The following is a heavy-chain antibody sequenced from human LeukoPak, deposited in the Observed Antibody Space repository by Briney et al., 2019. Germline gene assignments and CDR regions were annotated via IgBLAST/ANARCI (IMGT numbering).Heavy chain of an antibody. Sequence: PGGSLRLSCAASGLTFSIHWMHWVRQAPGKGLVWVSRITNDGSSTTYADSVKGRFTISRDNAKNSLYLQMNSLRAEDTAVYYCAKDYSSSWWFHYWGQGTLVTVSS. J-gene: IGHJ4*02. CDR2: ITNDGSST. D-gene: IGHD6-13*01. CDR3: AKDYSSSWWFHY. CDR1: GLTFSIHW. V-gene: IGHV3-74*01.